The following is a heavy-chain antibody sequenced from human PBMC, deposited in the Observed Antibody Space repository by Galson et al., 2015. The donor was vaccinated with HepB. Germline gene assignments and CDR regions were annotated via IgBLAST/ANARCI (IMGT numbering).Heavy chain of an antibody. CDR1: GFTFSSYA. V-gene: IGHV3-23*01. CDR2: ISGSGGST. J-gene: IGHJ4*02. D-gene: IGHD5-12*01. Sequence: SLRLSCAASGFTFSSYAMSWVRQAPGEGLEWVSAISGSGGSTYYADSVKGRFTISRDNSKNTLYLQMNSLRAEDTAVYYCAKDLDYSGYDYSIDYWGQGTLVTVSS. CDR3: AKDLDYSGYDYSIDY.